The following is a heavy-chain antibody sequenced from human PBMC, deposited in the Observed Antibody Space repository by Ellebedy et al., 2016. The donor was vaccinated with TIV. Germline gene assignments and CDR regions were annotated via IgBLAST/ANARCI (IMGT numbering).Heavy chain of an antibody. Sequence: AASVKVSCKASGGTFSSYVINWVRQAPGQGLEWMGGIIPTFGTANYAQKFQGRVTITADESTSTAYMELISLRSEDTAVYYCARDRSVDWGAFDIWGQGTMVTVSS. V-gene: IGHV1-69*13. CDR3: ARDRSVDWGAFDI. CDR1: GGTFSSYV. J-gene: IGHJ3*02. D-gene: IGHD3-9*01. CDR2: IIPTFGTA.